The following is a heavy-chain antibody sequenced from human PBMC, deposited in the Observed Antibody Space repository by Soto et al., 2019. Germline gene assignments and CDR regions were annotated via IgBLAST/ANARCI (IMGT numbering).Heavy chain of an antibody. CDR2: IIPIFGTA. Sequence: SVKVSCKASGGTFSSYAISWVRQAPGQGLEWMGGIIPIFGTANYAQKFQGRVTITADESTSTAYMELSSLRSEDTAVYYCARDLSGPIVVVPAATPRDNWFDPWGQGTLVTVSS. CDR1: GGTFSSYA. CDR3: ARDLSGPIVVVPAATPRDNWFDP. V-gene: IGHV1-69*13. J-gene: IGHJ5*02. D-gene: IGHD2-2*01.